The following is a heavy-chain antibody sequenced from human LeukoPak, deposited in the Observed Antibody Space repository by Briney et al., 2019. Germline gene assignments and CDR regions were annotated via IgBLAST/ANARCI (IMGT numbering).Heavy chain of an antibody. CDR2: INPNSGGT. J-gene: IGHJ6*03. Sequence: ASVKVSCKASGYTFTGYYMHWVRQAPGQGLEWMGWINPNSGGTNYAQKFQGRVTMTRDTSISTAYMELSRLRSDDTAVYYCARSRLELGYYMDVWGKGTTVTVSS. CDR3: ARSRLELGYYMDV. D-gene: IGHD1-7*01. CDR1: GYTFTGYY. V-gene: IGHV1-2*02.